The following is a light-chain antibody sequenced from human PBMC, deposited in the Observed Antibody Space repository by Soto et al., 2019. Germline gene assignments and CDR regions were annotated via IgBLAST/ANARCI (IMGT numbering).Light chain of an antibody. Sequence: DIQMTQSPSSLSASVGDRVTITCRASQSISSYLNWYQQKPGKAPNLLIYAASSLQSGVPSRFSGSGSGTDFTLTISRLEPEDFAVYYCQQYGSSRWTFGQGTKVDIK. CDR1: QSISSY. J-gene: IGKJ1*01. V-gene: IGKV1-39*01. CDR2: AAS. CDR3: QQYGSSRWT.